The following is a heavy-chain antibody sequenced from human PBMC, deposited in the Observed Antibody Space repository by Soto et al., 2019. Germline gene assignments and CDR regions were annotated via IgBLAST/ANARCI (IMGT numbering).Heavy chain of an antibody. CDR2: IDPSDSYT. CDR1: GYSFTSYW. D-gene: IGHD4-17*01. V-gene: IGHV5-10-1*01. J-gene: IGHJ6*02. Sequence: LGESLKISCKGSGYSFTSYWISWVRQMPGKGLEWMGRIDPSDSYTNYSPSFQGHVTISADKSISTAYLQWSSLKASDTAMYYCARHLVGYGDYLVGMDVWGQGTTVTVSS. CDR3: ARHLVGYGDYLVGMDV.